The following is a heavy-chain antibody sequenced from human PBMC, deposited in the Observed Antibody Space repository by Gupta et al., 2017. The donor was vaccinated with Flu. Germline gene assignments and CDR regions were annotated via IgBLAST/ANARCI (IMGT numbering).Heavy chain of an antibody. CDR2: INSDGSST. CDR3: ARVSRRRLSWGAFDI. D-gene: IGHD5-12*01. V-gene: IGHV3-74*01. Sequence: EVQLVESGGGLVQPGGSLRLSCAASGFTFSSYWMHWVRQAPGKGLVWVSRINSDGSSTSYADAGKGRFTISRDNAKNTLYMQMNSLSAEETAVYYCARVSRRRLSWGAFDIWGQGTMVTVSS. CDR1: GFTFSSYW. J-gene: IGHJ3*02.